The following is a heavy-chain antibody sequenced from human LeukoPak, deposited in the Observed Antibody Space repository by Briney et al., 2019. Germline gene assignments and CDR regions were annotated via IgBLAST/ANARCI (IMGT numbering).Heavy chain of an antibody. CDR3: ARVSSGWYRDTFDI. CDR1: GFTFSSYW. Sequence: TGGSLRLSCAASGFTFSSYWMSWVRQAPGKGLEWVANIKQDGSEKYYVDSVKGRFTISRDNAKNTLFLQMNSLRAEDTAVYYCARVSSGWYRDTFDIWGQGTLVTVSS. V-gene: IGHV3-7*01. CDR2: IKQDGSEK. D-gene: IGHD6-19*01. J-gene: IGHJ3*02.